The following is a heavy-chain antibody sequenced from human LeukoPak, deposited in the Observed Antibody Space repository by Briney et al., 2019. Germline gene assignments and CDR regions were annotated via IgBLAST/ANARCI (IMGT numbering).Heavy chain of an antibody. CDR3: ARGGKGPVSYYYYMDV. J-gene: IGHJ6*03. V-gene: IGHV4-38-2*02. CDR1: GYSISSGDY. CDR2: IFYSGST. D-gene: IGHD1-14*01. Sequence: PSETLSLTCTVSGYSISSGDYWGWVRQPPGKGLEWIGNIFYSGSTYYSPSLKSRVTISLDTSRNQFSLKLSSVTAADTAVYYCARGGKGPVSYYYYMDVWGKGTTVTVSS.